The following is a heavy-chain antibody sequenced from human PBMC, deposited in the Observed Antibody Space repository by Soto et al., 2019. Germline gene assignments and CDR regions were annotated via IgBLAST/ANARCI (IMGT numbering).Heavy chain of an antibody. CDR1: GFTFKNSA. Sequence: PGGSLRLSCADSGFTFKNSAVHWFRQAPGKGPERAASISWNSGSIGYADSVKGRFTISRDNAKNSLSLQMNSLRPEDTALYYCVKDKWYNNTWYLDYWGQGTLVTVS. V-gene: IGHV3-9*01. CDR2: ISWNSGSI. CDR3: VKDKWYNNTWYLDY. J-gene: IGHJ4*02. D-gene: IGHD6-13*01.